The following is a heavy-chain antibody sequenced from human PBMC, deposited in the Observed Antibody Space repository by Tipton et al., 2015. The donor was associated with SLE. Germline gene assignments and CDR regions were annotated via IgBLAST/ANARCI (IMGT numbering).Heavy chain of an antibody. CDR3: ARGVFTIFVVVNYYYYMDV. D-gene: IGHD3-3*01. CDR1: GFTFDDYA. J-gene: IGHJ6*03. Sequence: SLRLSCTASGFTFDDYAMHWVRQAPGKGLEWVSGISWNSGSIGYAGSVKGRFTISRDNAKNSLYLQMNSLRAEDTAVDYCARGVFTIFVVVNYYYYMDVWGKGTTVTVSS. V-gene: IGHV3-9*01. CDR2: ISWNSGSI.